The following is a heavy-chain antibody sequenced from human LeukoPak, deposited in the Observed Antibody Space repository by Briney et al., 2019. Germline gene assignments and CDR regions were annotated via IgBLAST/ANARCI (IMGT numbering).Heavy chain of an antibody. J-gene: IGHJ4*02. CDR2: ISGSGGNT. D-gene: IGHD3-22*01. Sequence: GGSLRLSRAASGFTFNNYAMSWVRQAPGKGLEWVSVISGSGGNTHYADSVKGRFTISRDISKNTLYLQMNSLRAEDTAVYYCAKDPTYYYDSSGYPPDYWGQGTLVTVSS. CDR1: GFTFNNYA. V-gene: IGHV3-23*01. CDR3: AKDPTYYYDSSGYPPDY.